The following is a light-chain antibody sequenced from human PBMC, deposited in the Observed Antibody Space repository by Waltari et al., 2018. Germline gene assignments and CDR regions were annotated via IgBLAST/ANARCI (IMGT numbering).Light chain of an antibody. V-gene: IGLV2-11*01. CDR2: DVS. CDR1: SSYVGRYHY. J-gene: IGLJ1*01. CDR3: SSYAGSHTEV. Sequence: QSALTQPRSVSGSPGQSVPILCAGSSSYVGRYHYVSWYQLHPGKAPQLIIYDVSERPSGVPDRFSGSKSGNTASLTISGLQAEDEADYYCSSYAGSHTEVFGTGTEITVL.